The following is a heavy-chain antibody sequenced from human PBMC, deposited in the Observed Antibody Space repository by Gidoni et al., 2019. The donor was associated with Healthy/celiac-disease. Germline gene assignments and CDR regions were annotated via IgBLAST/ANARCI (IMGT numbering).Heavy chain of an antibody. J-gene: IGHJ5*02. Sequence: EVQLLESGGGLVQPGGALRLSGAASGGIGSSYAMRWVLQAPGKGLEWVSAISGSGGSTDYADSVKGRFTLSRDNSKNTLYLQLNSLRAEDTAVYYCAKASIAAAGRWFDPWGQGTLVTVSS. V-gene: IGHV3-23*01. CDR1: GGIGSSYA. D-gene: IGHD6-13*01. CDR3: AKASIAAAGRWFDP. CDR2: ISGSGGST.